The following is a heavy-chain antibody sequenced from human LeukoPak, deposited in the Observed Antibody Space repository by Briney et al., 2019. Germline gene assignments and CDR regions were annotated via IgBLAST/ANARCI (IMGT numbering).Heavy chain of an antibody. CDR1: GFTFSSYA. Sequence: GGSLRLSCAASGFTFSSYAMHWVRQAPGKGLEWVAVISYDGSNKYYADSVKGRFTISRDNSKNTLYLQMNSLRAEDTAVYYCARVAYYDILTGYFSPQWGYYYYMDVWGKGTTVTISS. CDR2: ISYDGSNK. V-gene: IGHV3-30*04. J-gene: IGHJ6*03. CDR3: ARVAYYDILTGYFSPQWGYYYYMDV. D-gene: IGHD3-9*01.